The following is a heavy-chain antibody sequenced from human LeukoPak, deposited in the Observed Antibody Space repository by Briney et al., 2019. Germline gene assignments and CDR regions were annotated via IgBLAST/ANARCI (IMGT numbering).Heavy chain of an antibody. CDR3: AKDPPTTYYYGSGSRNAGRYYSMDV. V-gene: IGHV3-23*01. Sequence: PGGSLRLSCAASGFTFSSYAMSWVRQAPGKGLEWVSAISGSGGSTYYADSVKGRFTISRDNSKNTLYLQMNSLRAEDTAVYYCAKDPPTTYYYGSGSRNAGRYYSMDVWGQGTTVTVSS. CDR1: GFTFSSYA. D-gene: IGHD3-10*01. CDR2: ISGSGGST. J-gene: IGHJ6*02.